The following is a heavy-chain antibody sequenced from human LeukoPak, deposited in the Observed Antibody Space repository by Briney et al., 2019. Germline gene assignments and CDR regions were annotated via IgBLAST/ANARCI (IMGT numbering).Heavy chain of an antibody. CDR3: VGDYNSWTGLKY. J-gene: IGHJ4*02. CDR2: IGNKARNYAT. Sequence: HPGGSLRLSCAASGFTFGDSTMHWVRQASGKGLEWVGHIGNKARNYATEYAASLKGRFTISRDDSKDTAYLQVNSLKTEDTAVYYCVGDYNSWTGLKYWGQGTLVTVSS. V-gene: IGHV3-73*01. CDR1: GFTFGDST. D-gene: IGHD1-1*01.